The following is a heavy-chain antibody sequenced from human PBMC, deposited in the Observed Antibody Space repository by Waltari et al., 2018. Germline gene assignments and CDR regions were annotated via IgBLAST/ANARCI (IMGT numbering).Heavy chain of an antibody. Sequence: QVQLQQWGAGLLKPSETLSLTCAVYGGSFSGYYWSWLRQPPGKGLEWIGEINHSGSTNYNPSLKSRVTISVDTSKNQFSLKLSSVTAADTAVYYCARGVYDYVWGSYRPGIYYFDYWGQGTLVTVSS. CDR1: GGSFSGYY. CDR3: ARGVYDYVWGSYRPGIYYFDY. J-gene: IGHJ4*02. V-gene: IGHV4-34*01. CDR2: INHSGST. D-gene: IGHD3-16*02.